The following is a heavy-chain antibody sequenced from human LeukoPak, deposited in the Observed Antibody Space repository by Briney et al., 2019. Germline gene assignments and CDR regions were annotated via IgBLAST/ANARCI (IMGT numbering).Heavy chain of an antibody. D-gene: IGHD3-22*01. V-gene: IGHV3-23*01. Sequence: GGSLRLSCAASGFTFSTYAMSWVRQAPGKGLEWVSAISGSGGRTYYADSVKGRFTISRDNSKNTLYLQMNSLRAEDTAVYYCAKERLSGGYFDYGGQGPLVTVSS. J-gene: IGHJ4*02. CDR2: ISGSGGRT. CDR1: GFTFSTYA. CDR3: AKERLSGGYFDY.